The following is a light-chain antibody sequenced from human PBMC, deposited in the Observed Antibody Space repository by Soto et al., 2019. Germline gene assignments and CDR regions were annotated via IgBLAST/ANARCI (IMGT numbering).Light chain of an antibody. CDR1: SSNIGGNS. CDR3: AAWDDSLSGFYV. Sequence: LTQPPSASGAPGQWVTISCSGSSSNIGGNSVSWYQQLPGTAPKLLIYRNDQRPSGVPDRFSGSKSGTSASLAISGLRSEDEADYYCAAWDDSLSGFYVFGTGTKVTVL. CDR2: RND. V-gene: IGLV1-47*01. J-gene: IGLJ1*01.